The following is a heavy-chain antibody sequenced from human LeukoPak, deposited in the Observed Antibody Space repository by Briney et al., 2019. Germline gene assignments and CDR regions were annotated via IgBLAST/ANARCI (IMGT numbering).Heavy chain of an antibody. Sequence: GASVKVSCKASGYTFTSYGISWVRQAPGQGLEWMGWISAYNGNTNYAQKLQGRVAMTTDTSTSIAYMELRSLRSDDTAVYYCASLPSSYTHDAFDIWGQGTMVTVSS. CDR2: ISAYNGNT. CDR3: ASLPSSYTHDAFDI. D-gene: IGHD6-6*01. J-gene: IGHJ3*02. CDR1: GYTFTSYG. V-gene: IGHV1-18*01.